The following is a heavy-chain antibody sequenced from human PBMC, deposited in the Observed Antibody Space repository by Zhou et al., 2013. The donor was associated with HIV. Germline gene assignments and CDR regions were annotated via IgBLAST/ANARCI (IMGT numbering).Heavy chain of an antibody. CDR3: ARGQNRAYCGGDCYMDY. CDR2: IIPIFGTA. V-gene: IGHV1-69*05. D-gene: IGHD2-21*01. J-gene: IGHJ4*02. CDR1: GGTFSSYA. Sequence: QVQLVQSGAEVKKPGSSVKVSCKASGGTFSSYAISWVRQAPGQGLEWMGGIIPIFGTANYAQKFQGRVTITTDESTSTAYMELSSLRSEDTAVYYCARGQNRAYCGGDCYMDYWGQGTLVTVSS.